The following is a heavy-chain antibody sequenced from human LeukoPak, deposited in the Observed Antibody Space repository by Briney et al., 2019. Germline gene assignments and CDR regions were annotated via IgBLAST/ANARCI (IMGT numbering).Heavy chain of an antibody. CDR2: INPDGSTT. CDR1: GFTFSSFW. Sequence: GGSLRLSCAASGFTFSSFWMHWVRQAPGKGLVWVSRINPDGSTTNYADSVKGRFTISRDKSKNTLYLQMNSLRAEDTAVYYCAKDGARDGYNYPDYWGQGTLVTVSS. D-gene: IGHD5-24*01. V-gene: IGHV3-74*01. CDR3: AKDGARDGYNYPDY. J-gene: IGHJ4*02.